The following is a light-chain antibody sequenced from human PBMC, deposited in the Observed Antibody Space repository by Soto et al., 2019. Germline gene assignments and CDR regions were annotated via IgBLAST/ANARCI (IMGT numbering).Light chain of an antibody. CDR3: QQYNTRPPYT. J-gene: IGKJ2*01. V-gene: IGKV3-15*01. CDR1: QSVSSN. CDR2: GAS. Sequence: EIVMTQSPVTLSVSPGERATLSCRASQSVSSNLAWYQQKPGQAPRLLIYGASTRATGIPARFSGSGSGTEFTLTISSLQSEDFAVYYCQQYNTRPPYTFGQGTKLDI.